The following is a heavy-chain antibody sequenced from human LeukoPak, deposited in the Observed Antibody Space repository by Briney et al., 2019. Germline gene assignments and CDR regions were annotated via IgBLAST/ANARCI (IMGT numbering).Heavy chain of an antibody. CDR2: IIPIFGTA. V-gene: IGHV1-69*13. CDR3: ARVLHHDFSSGYGPYNWFDP. J-gene: IGHJ5*02. D-gene: IGHD3-3*01. Sequence: SVKVSCKASGGTFSSYAISWVRQAPGQGLEWMGGIIPIFGTANYAQKFQGRVTITADESTSTAYMELISLRSEDTAVYYCARVLHHDFSSGYGPYNWFDPWGPGTLVTVSS. CDR1: GGTFSSYA.